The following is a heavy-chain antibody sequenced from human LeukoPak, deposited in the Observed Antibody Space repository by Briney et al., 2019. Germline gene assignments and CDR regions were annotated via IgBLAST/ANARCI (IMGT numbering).Heavy chain of an antibody. V-gene: IGHV1-2*02. CDR1: GGTFSSYA. D-gene: IGHD3-22*01. CDR3: ARGLGTMIVVANLDY. CDR2: INPNSGGT. Sequence: ASVKVSCKASGGTFSSYAISWVRQAPGQGLEWMGWINPNSGGTNYAQKFQGRVTMTRDTSISTAYMELSRLRSDDTAVYYCARGLGTMIVVANLDYWGQGTLVTVSS. J-gene: IGHJ4*02.